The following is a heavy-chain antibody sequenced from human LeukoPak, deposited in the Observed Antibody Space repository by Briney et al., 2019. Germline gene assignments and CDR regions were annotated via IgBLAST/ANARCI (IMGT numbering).Heavy chain of an antibody. CDR1: GGTFSSYA. J-gene: IGHJ6*02. Sequence: SVKVFCKASGGTFSSYAISWVRQAPGQGLEWMGRIIPILGIANYAQKFQGRVTITADKSTSTAYMELSSLRSEDTAVYYCARDGVDTAMVFYYYYGMDVWGQGTTVTVSS. CDR3: ARDGVDTAMVFYYYYGMDV. CDR2: IIPILGIA. V-gene: IGHV1-69*04. D-gene: IGHD5-18*01.